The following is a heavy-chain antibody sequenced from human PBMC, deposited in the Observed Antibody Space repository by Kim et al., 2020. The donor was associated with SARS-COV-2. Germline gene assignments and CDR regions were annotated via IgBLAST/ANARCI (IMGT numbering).Heavy chain of an antibody. V-gene: IGHV3-11*06. CDR3: ARTIITVVTPDY. D-gene: IGHD2-21*02. J-gene: IGHJ4*02. Sequence: WANAVKGLFTNSRDNAKNSLYRQMNSLRAEDTAVYYCARTIITVVTPDYWGQGTLVTVSS.